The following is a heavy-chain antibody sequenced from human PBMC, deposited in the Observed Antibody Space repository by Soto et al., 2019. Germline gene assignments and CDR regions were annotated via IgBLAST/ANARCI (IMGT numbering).Heavy chain of an antibody. D-gene: IGHD3-22*01. CDR2: ISGSGGST. J-gene: IGHJ4*02. V-gene: IGHV3-23*01. CDR1: GFTFSSYA. CDR3: AKDPLTYYYDSSGYQFDY. Sequence: EVQLLESGGGLVQPGGSLRLSCAASGFTFSSYAMSWVRQAPGKGLEWVSAISGSGGSTYYADSVKGRFTISRDNSKNTLFLQMNSLRSEDTDVYYCAKDPLTYYYDSSGYQFDYWGQGTLVTVSS.